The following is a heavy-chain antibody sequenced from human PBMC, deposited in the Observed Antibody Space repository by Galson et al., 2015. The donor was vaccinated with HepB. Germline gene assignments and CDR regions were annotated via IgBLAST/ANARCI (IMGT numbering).Heavy chain of an antibody. CDR1: EYTFTSYD. CDR2: MNPNSGKT. Sequence: SVKVSCKASEYTFTSYDINWVRQATGQGLEWMGWMNPNSGKTGYAQKFQGRVTMTRDTSIGTAYMELSSLRPEDTAVYYCARAAKWHYDFWSGYLSGSWFDPWGQGTLVTFSS. D-gene: IGHD3-3*01. J-gene: IGHJ5*02. CDR3: ARAAKWHYDFWSGYLSGSWFDP. V-gene: IGHV1-8*01.